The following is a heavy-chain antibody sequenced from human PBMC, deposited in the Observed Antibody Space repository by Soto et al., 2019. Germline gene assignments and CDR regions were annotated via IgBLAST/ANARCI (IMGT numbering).Heavy chain of an antibody. Sequence: EVQLVESGGGLVKPGGSLRLSCTVSGFIVSSAWMNWVRQAPGKGLEWVGRIKSKIDGGTTDYAAPVQGRFTISLEDSKNMLYLQMECLRTEDTAVYYCTPAPQRALTEDTARSWGQGTMVTVSS. CDR3: TPAPQRALTEDTARS. D-gene: IGHD2-21*02. CDR2: IKSKIDGGTT. CDR1: GFIVSSAW. J-gene: IGHJ5*02. V-gene: IGHV3-15*07.